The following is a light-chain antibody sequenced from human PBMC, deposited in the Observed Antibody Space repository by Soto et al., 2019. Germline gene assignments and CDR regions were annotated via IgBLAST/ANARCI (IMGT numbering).Light chain of an antibody. Sequence: IQMTQSPSSLSASVGDRVAITCRASQSISTYLNWYQQKPGNAPNLLIYAASSLQSGVPSRFSGSGSGTDFTLTISSLQPDDFATYYCQQYNSYSWTFGQGTKVDIK. CDR2: AAS. J-gene: IGKJ1*01. CDR3: QQYNSYSWT. V-gene: IGKV1-39*01. CDR1: QSISTY.